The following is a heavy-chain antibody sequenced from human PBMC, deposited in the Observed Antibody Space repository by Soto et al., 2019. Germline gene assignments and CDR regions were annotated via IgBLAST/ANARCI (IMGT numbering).Heavy chain of an antibody. CDR3: ARDGTYYYDSSGYAENWFDP. J-gene: IGHJ5*02. V-gene: IGHV4-30-4*01. CDR1: GGSISSGDYY. Sequence: QVQLQESGPGLVKPSQTLSLTCTVSGGSISSGDYYWSWIRQPPGKGLEWIGYIYYRGSTYYNPSLKSRVTISVDTSKNQFSLKLSSVTAADTAVYYCARDGTYYYDSSGYAENWFDPWGQGTLGTVSS. CDR2: IYYRGST. D-gene: IGHD3-22*01.